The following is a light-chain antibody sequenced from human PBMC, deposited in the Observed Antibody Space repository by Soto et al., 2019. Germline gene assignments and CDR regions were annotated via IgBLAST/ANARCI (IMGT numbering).Light chain of an antibody. CDR1: QSVTRD. CDR2: DAS. CDR3: QNRHH. J-gene: IGKJ3*01. Sequence: EIVLTQSPATLSLSPGERATLSCRASQSVTRDLAWYQQKPGQAPRLLIYDASNRATGIPARFSGSGSGTDFTLTISSLEPEDFAVYYCQNRHHFGPGTKVDIK. V-gene: IGKV3-11*01.